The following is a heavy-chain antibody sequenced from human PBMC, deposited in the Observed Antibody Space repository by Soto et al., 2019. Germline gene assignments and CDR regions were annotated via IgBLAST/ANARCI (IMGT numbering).Heavy chain of an antibody. D-gene: IGHD3-9*01. CDR3: AKDRAGRYFDWLLAVYYYYGMDV. CDR1: GFTFSSYG. Sequence: GGSLRLSCAASGFTFSSYGMHWVRQAPGKGLEWVAVISYDGSNKYYADSVKGRFTISRDNSKNTLYLQMNSLRAEDTAVYYCAKDRAGRYFDWLLAVYYYYGMDVWGQGTKVTVSS. V-gene: IGHV3-30*18. CDR2: ISYDGSNK. J-gene: IGHJ6*02.